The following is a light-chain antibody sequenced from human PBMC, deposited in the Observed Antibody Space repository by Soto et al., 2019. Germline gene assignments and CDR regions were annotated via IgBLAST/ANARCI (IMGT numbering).Light chain of an antibody. CDR3: QSYDSSLSGYV. Sequence: QSVLTQPPSVSGAPGQRVTISCTGSSSNIGAGYDVHWYQQLPGTAPKLLIYANSNRPSGVPGRFSGSKSGTSASRAITGLQAEDEADYYCQSYDSSLSGYVFGTGTKVTVL. CDR2: ANS. J-gene: IGLJ1*01. CDR1: SSNIGAGYD. V-gene: IGLV1-40*01.